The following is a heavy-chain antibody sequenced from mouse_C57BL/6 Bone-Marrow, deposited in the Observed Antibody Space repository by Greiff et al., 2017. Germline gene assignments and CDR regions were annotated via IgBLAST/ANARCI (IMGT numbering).Heavy chain of an antibody. CDR3: AREGGSSRWFAY. CDR2: IYPRSGNT. V-gene: IGHV1-81*01. J-gene: IGHJ3*01. Sequence: QVQLQQSGAELARPGASVKLSCKASGYTFTSYGISWVKQRPGQGLEWIGEIYPRSGNTYYNEKFKGKATLTADKSSSTAYMELRSLTSEDSAVYFCAREGGSSRWFAYWGQGTLVTVSA. D-gene: IGHD1-1*01. CDR1: GYTFTSYG.